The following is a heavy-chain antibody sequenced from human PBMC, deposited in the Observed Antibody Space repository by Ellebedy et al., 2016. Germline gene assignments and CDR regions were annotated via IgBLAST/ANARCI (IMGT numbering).Heavy chain of an antibody. CDR2: ISWNSGRI. Sequence: GGSLRLXXAASGFIFNDYAMHWVRQAPGKGLEWVSGISWNSGRIAYVDSVKGRFTISRDNAKNSLYLQMNSLRAEDTAVYYCAREGEWLLDYWGQGTLVTVSS. V-gene: IGHV3-9*01. CDR3: AREGEWLLDY. D-gene: IGHD3-3*01. CDR1: GFIFNDYA. J-gene: IGHJ4*02.